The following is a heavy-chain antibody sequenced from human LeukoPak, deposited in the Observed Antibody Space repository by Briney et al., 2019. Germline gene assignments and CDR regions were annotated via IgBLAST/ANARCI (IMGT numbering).Heavy chain of an antibody. CDR1: GGSISSGSYY. Sequence: SETLSLTCPVSGGSISSGSYYWGWIRQPPGKGLEWIGSIYYSGTTYYNPSLKSRVTISVDTSKNQFSLKLSSVTAADTAVYYCARKGIQLGYYYYYYMDVWGKGTTVTVSS. V-gene: IGHV4-39*07. CDR3: ARKGIQLGYYYYYYMDV. CDR2: IYYSGTT. J-gene: IGHJ6*03. D-gene: IGHD5-18*01.